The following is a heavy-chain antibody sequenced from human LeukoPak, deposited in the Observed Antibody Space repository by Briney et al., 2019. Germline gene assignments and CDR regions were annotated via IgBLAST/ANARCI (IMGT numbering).Heavy chain of an antibody. J-gene: IGHJ6*02. CDR1: GFTFSSYA. V-gene: IGHV3-23*01. Sequence: GGSLRLSCAASGFTFSSYAMSWVRQAPGKGLEWVSAISGSGGSTYYADSVKGRFTISRDNSKNTLYLQMNSLRAEDTAVYYCAKGTIFGVARYYYYGMDVWGQRTTVTVSS. D-gene: IGHD3-3*01. CDR3: AKGTIFGVARYYYYGMDV. CDR2: ISGSGGST.